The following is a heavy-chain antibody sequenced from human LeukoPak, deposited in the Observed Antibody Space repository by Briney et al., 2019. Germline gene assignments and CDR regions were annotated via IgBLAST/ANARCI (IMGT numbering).Heavy chain of an antibody. CDR3: ARDIQKPTTIRGFSDYDSGTNRLDS. CDR2: INPTCGRT. CDR1: GYTFMNYG. Sequence: ASVKVSCKASGYTFMNYGISWVRQAPGQGLEWMGWINPTCGRTKYSQKFQGRVALTRDTSITTVYMEVSSLKSDDTAVYYCARDIQKPTTIRGFSDYDSGTNRLDSWGQGTLATVSS. J-gene: IGHJ5*01. V-gene: IGHV1-2*02. D-gene: IGHD5-12*01.